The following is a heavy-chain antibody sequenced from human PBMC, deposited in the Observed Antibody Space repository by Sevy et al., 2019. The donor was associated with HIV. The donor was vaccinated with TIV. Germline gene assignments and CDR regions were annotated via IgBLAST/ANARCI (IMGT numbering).Heavy chain of an antibody. CDR3: ATSRSGYFDSSGYYIY. J-gene: IGHJ4*02. D-gene: IGHD3-22*01. Sequence: GESLKISCKGSGYSFTSHWIGWVRHMPGKGLEWKGIIFPDDSETRYSPSFQGQVTFSADKSTNTAYLQWGSLKASDTAMYYCATSRSGYFDSSGYYIYWGQGTLVTVSS. CDR1: GYSFTSHW. CDR2: IFPDDSET. V-gene: IGHV5-51*01.